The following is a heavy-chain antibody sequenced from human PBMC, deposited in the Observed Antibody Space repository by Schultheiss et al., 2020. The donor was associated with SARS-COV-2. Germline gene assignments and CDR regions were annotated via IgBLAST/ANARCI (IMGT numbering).Heavy chain of an antibody. J-gene: IGHJ4*02. V-gene: IGHV1-69*08. CDR1: GGTFSSYT. CDR2: IIPIFGTA. Sequence: SVKVSCKASGGTFSSYTISWVRQAPGQGLEWMGRIIPIFGTANYAQKFQGRVTITADKSTSTAYMELSSLRSEDTAVYYCARWFSGGWYALGDYWGQGTLVTVSS. CDR3: ARWFSGGWYALGDY. D-gene: IGHD6-19*01.